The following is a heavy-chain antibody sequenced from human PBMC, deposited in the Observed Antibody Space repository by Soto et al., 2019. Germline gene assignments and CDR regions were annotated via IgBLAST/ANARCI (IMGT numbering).Heavy chain of an antibody. V-gene: IGHV3-30-3*01. D-gene: IGHD2-15*01. J-gene: IGHJ4*02. CDR3: ARGWGGSGRAGDV. CDR1: GFTFSSYA. CDR2: ISYDGSNK. Sequence: GGSLILSCAASGFTFSSYAMHWVRQAPGKGLEWVAVISYDGSNKYYADSVKGRFTISRDNSKNTLYLQMNSLRAEDTAVYYCARGWGGSGRAGDVWGQGTLVTVSS.